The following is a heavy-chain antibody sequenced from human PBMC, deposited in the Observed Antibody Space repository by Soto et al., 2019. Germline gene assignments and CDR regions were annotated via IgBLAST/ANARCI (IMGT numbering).Heavy chain of an antibody. D-gene: IGHD6-19*01. CDR2: INPNSGGT. V-gene: IGHV1-2*02. Sequence: QVQLVQSGAEVKKPGASVKVSCKASGYTFTGYYMHWVRQAPGQGLVWMGWINPNSGGTKYAQKFKGRVTMTRNTSISKAYMELSRLRSDDTAVYYCARERQWLVSVDYWGHGTLVTVSS. CDR3: ARERQWLVSVDY. J-gene: IGHJ4*01. CDR1: GYTFTGYY.